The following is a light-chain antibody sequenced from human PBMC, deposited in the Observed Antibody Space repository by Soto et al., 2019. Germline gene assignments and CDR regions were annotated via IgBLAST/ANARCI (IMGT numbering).Light chain of an antibody. V-gene: IGKV1-9*01. CDR1: HDINRY. J-gene: IGKJ1*01. CDR3: QQIHLYPRT. Sequence: DIRLTQSPSFLSASVGDRVTITCRASHDINRYLAWYQQKPGKAPKLLIYAASTLHNAVPSRFSGAGSGTEVTLTISSLQPEEFETYYCQQIHLYPRTFGQGTKVEF. CDR2: AAS.